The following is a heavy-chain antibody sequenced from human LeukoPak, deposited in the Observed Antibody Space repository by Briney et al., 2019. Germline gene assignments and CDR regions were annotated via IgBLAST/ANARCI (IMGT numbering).Heavy chain of an antibody. V-gene: IGHV4-59*01. D-gene: IGHD6-13*01. J-gene: IGHJ4*02. Sequence: SETLSLTCAVSGGSISPYYWSWIRHPPGKPLEWIGYISYSGDTNYNPSLKSRVTMSVDTSKNQLSLKLSSVTAADTAVYYCARARSSSWYDYWGQGTLVTVSS. CDR1: GGSISPYY. CDR2: ISYSGDT. CDR3: ARARSSSWYDY.